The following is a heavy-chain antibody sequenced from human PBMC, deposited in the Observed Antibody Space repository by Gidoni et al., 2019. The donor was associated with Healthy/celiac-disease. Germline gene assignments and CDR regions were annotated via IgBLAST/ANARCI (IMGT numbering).Heavy chain of an antibody. V-gene: IGHV4-31*03. Sequence: QVQLQESGPVLLQPSQTLSLTCTLSAGSLSSGGYYWSWIRQHPGKGLEWIGYIYYSGSTYYNPSLKSRVTISVDTSKNQFSLKLSSVTAADTAVYCCARDGYYDSSGYWLVWGQGTLVTVSS. CDR2: IYYSGST. J-gene: IGHJ4*02. D-gene: IGHD3-22*01. CDR3: ARDGYYDSSGYWLV. CDR1: AGSLSSGGYY.